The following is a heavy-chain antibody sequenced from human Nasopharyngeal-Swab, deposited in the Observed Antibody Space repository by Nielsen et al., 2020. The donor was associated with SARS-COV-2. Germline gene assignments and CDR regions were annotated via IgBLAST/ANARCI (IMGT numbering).Heavy chain of an antibody. CDR1: GYPFTNYN. J-gene: IGHJ4*02. CDR2: MLPNSGNT. D-gene: IGHD1-26*01. Sequence: ASVKVSCKTSGYPFTNYNINWVRQAAGQGLEWMGWMLPNSGNTKYAQKFQGSVTMTRDTSLSTVYMELRSLTSDDTAVYYCARGRGGSQYYFDYWGQGALVTVSS. V-gene: IGHV1-8*01. CDR3: ARGRGGSQYYFDY.